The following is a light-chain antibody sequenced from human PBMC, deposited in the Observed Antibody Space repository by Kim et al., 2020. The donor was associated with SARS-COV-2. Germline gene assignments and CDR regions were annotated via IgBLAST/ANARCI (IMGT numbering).Light chain of an antibody. J-gene: IGKJ4*01. V-gene: IGKV3-11*01. Sequence: EIVLTQSPATLSLSPGERATLSCRASQTVNTYLAWYQQKPGQAPRLLIYDASSRATGIPARFSGSGSGTDFTLTISSLEPEDFAVYYCQQRTNLPSLTFGGGTKVDIK. CDR1: QTVNTY. CDR2: DAS. CDR3: QQRTNLPSLT.